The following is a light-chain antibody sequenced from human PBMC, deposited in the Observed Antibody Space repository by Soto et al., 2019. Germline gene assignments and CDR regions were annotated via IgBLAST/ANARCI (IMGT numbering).Light chain of an antibody. CDR1: SSDVGGYNY. CDR3: SSYAGSNVV. CDR2: EVS. J-gene: IGLJ2*01. Sequence: QSALTQPPSASGSPGQSVTISCTGPSSDVGGYNYVSWYQQHPGKAPKLMIYEVSKRPSGVPDRFSGSKSGNTASLTVSGLQAEDEADYYCSSYAGSNVVFGGGTQLTVL. V-gene: IGLV2-8*01.